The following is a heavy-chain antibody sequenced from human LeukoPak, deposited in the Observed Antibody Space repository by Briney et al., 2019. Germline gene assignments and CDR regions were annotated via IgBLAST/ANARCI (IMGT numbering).Heavy chain of an antibody. CDR3: ARDRWNNWFAP. J-gene: IGHJ5*02. Sequence: SETLSLTCTVSGGFISTSSYYWGWIRQPPGKGLEWIGYIYYSGSTNYNPSLKSRVTISLDTSKNQFSLKLSSVTAADTAVYYCARDRWNNWFAPWGQGTLVTVSS. V-gene: IGHV4-61*01. CDR2: IYYSGST. D-gene: IGHD4-23*01. CDR1: GGFISTSSYY.